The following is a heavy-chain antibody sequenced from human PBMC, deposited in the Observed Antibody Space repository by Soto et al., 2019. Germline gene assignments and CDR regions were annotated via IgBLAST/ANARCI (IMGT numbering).Heavy chain of an antibody. CDR3: ARKDKSGYFNWFDP. CDR2: IFPSDSDT. V-gene: IGHV5-51*01. CDR1: GYKFTSSW. Sequence: GEPMKISCRTSGYKFTSSWIAWVRQKPGKGLEWMGIIFPSDSDTRYSPSFQGQVTISADRSTSTVFLQWASLKASDTAVYFCARKDKSGYFNWFDPWGQGTLVTVSS. J-gene: IGHJ5*02. D-gene: IGHD3-22*01.